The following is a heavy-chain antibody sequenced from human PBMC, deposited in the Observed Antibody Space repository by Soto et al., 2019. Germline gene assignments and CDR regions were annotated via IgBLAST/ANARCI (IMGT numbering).Heavy chain of an antibody. V-gene: IGHV4-34*01. CDR3: ASGGTLIIAAAGRTGGFQN. CDR2: INNNEKK. J-gene: IGHJ1*01. CDR1: GVTFSGYY. Sequence: SNSLSVTFAAYGVTFSGYYGSWISQAPGKGLEWTGEINNNEKKNYNQSLKSPVTISVDTSKNQINLKLRSVTDADTGGYYCASGGTLIIAAAGRTGGFQNWGKGTRVT. D-gene: IGHD6-13*01.